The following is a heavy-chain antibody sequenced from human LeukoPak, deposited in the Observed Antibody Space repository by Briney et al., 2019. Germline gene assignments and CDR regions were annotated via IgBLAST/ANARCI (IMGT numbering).Heavy chain of an antibody. CDR3: ARGIGYSYGLFDY. CDR2: IIPIFGTA. CDR1: GGTFSSYA. Sequence: SVKVSCKASGGTFSSYAISWVRQAPGQGLEWMGRIIPIFGTANYAQKFQGRVTITTDESTSTAYMELSSLRSEDTAVYYCARGIGYSYGLFDYWGQGTLVTASS. J-gene: IGHJ4*02. D-gene: IGHD5-18*01. V-gene: IGHV1-69*05.